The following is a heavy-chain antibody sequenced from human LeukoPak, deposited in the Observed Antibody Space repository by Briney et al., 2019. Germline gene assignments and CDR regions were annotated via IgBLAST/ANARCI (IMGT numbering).Heavy chain of an antibody. CDR3: ARSIVGGYDILTGYPYFDY. CDR2: IYSGGST. D-gene: IGHD3-9*01. CDR1: GFTVSSNY. J-gene: IGHJ4*02. Sequence: PTGGSLRLSCAASGFTVSSNYMSWVRQAPGKGLEWVSVIYSGGSTYYADSVKGRFTISRDNSKNTLYLQMNSLRAEDTAVYYCARSIVGGYDILTGYPYFDYWGQGTLVTVSS. V-gene: IGHV3-66*01.